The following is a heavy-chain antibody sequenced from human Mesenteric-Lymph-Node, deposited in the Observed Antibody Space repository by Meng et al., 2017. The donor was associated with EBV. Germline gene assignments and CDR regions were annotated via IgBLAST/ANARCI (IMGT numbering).Heavy chain of an antibody. CDR2: IYHSGST. CDR1: GASISSSNW. J-gene: IGHJ4*02. D-gene: IGHD6-19*01. V-gene: IGHV4-4*02. CDR3: ARVGQWLPIDY. Sequence: VPLQGPGPGLVKPSGTPALTCAVSGASISSSNWWSWVRPPPGRGLEWIGEIYHSGSTNYNPSLKSRVTISVDKSKNQFSLNLSSVTAADTAVYYCARVGQWLPIDYWGQGTLVTVSS.